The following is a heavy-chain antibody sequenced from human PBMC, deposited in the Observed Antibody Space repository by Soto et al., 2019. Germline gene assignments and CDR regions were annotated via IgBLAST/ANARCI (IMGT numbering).Heavy chain of an antibody. CDR1: GYSFTSYW. J-gene: IGHJ6*02. CDR2: IYPGDSDT. CDR3: ARFEYSSSSSLLYYYYGMDV. V-gene: IGHV5-51*01. Sequence: PGESLKISCKGSGYSFTSYWIGWVRQMPRKGLEWMGIIYPGDSDTRYSPSFQGQVTISADKSISTAYLQWSSLKASDTAMYYCARFEYSSSSSLLYYYYGMDVWGQGTTVTVSS. D-gene: IGHD6-6*01.